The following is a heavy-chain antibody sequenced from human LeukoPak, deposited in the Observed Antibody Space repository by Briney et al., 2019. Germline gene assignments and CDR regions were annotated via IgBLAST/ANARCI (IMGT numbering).Heavy chain of an antibody. Sequence: ASVKVSCKAFGYTFTSYGISWVRQAPGQGLEWMGWISAYNRNTNYAQKFQGRVTMTTDTSTSTAYIDLRSLRSDDTAVYYCARDQDFWSGYYIYWGQGTLVTVSS. V-gene: IGHV1-18*01. CDR1: GYTFTSYG. D-gene: IGHD3-3*01. J-gene: IGHJ4*02. CDR3: ARDQDFWSGYYIY. CDR2: ISAYNRNT.